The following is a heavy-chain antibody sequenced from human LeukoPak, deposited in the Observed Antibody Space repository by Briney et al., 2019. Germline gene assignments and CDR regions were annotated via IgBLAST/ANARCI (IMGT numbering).Heavy chain of an antibody. J-gene: IGHJ6*02. CDR1: GGSISNYY. Sequence: PSETLSLTCTVSGGSISNYYWSWIRQPPGKGLEWIGYIYYSGSTNYNPSLKSRVTISVDTSKNQFSLKLSSVTAADTAVYYCARVPGQNYYYYGMDVWGQGTTVTVSS. V-gene: IGHV4-59*01. CDR2: IYYSGST. CDR3: ARVPGQNYYYYGMDV.